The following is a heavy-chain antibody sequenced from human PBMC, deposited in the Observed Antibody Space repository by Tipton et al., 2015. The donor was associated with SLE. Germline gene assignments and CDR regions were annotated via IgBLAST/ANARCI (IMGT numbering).Heavy chain of an antibody. CDR2: IWYDGSNK. V-gene: IGHV3-33*06. J-gene: IGHJ1*01. CDR3: AKDRAYSSSWAEYFQH. D-gene: IGHD6-13*01. Sequence: LEWVAVIWYDGSNKYYADSVKGRFTISRDNSKNTLYLQMNSLRAEDTAVYYCAKDRAYSSSWAEYFQHWGQGTLVTVSS.